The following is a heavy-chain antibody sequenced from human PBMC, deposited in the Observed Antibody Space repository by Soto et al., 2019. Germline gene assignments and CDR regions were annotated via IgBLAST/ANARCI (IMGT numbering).Heavy chain of an antibody. D-gene: IGHD6-19*01. J-gene: IGHJ6*02. CDR3: ARVYPGSGWPYHYYGMDV. CDR2: IKQDGSEK. CDR1: GFTFSTYW. V-gene: IGHV3-7*01. Sequence: PGGSLILSCVASGFTFSTYWMSWVRQAPGKGLEWVANIKQDGSEKYYVDSVKDRFTISRDNAKNSLYLQMNSLRAEDSAVYYCARVYPGSGWPYHYYGMDVWGQGTTVTVSS.